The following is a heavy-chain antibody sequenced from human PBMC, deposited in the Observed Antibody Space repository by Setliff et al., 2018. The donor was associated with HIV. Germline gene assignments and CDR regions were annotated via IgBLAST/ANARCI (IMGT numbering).Heavy chain of an antibody. CDR1: GFTFSDSY. D-gene: IGHD2-2*01. CDR3: ARGYCSSTSCRYYFDY. J-gene: IGHJ4*02. CDR2: TSGSGTTV. Sequence: PGGSLRLSCAASGFTFSDSYMSWIRQAPGRGLEYLSYTSGSGTTVFYRDSVKGRFTISRDNAGNSLYLQMSSLRAEDTAVYYCARGYCSSTSCRYYFDYWGRGTLVTVSS. V-gene: IGHV3-11*04.